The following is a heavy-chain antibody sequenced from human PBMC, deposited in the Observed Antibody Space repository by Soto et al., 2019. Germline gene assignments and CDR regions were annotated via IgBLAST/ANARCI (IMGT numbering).Heavy chain of an antibody. Sequence: QVQLQESGPGLVKPSQTLSLTCTVSGGSMSSSGHFWTWIRQVTGMGLEWIGYIARSGSTKYNPSLKGRVTISSDMPKHQFALKLDSVTSADTAVYYCGREELTGAFPWGQGTLVTVSS. J-gene: IGHJ5*02. V-gene: IGHV4-31*03. D-gene: IGHD7-27*01. CDR2: IARSGST. CDR1: GGSMSSSGHF. CDR3: GREELTGAFP.